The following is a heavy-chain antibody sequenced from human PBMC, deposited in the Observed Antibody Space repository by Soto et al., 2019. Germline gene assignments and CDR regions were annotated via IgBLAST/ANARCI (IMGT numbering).Heavy chain of an antibody. D-gene: IGHD5-18*01. V-gene: IGHV4-38-2*01. CDR2: IYHSGCT. CDR3: ARGWIQLLNWFDP. Sequence: PSETLSLTCAVSGYSISSGYYWGWIRQPPGKGLEWIGSIYHSGCTYYNPSLKSRVTISVDTSKNQFSLKLSSVTAADTAVYYCARGWIQLLNWFDPWGQGTLVTSPQ. J-gene: IGHJ5*02. CDR1: GYSISSGYY.